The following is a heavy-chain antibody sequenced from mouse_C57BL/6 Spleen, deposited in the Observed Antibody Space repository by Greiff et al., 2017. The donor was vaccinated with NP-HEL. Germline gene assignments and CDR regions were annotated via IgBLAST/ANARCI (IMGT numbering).Heavy chain of an antibody. Sequence: EVKVVESGGGLVQPGGSLSLSCAASGFTFTDYYMSWVRQPPGKALEWLGFIRNKANGYTTEYSASVKGRFTISRDNSQSILYLQMNALRAEDSATYYCARSVYYDYDGGYAMDYWGQGTSVTVSS. D-gene: IGHD2-4*01. CDR2: IRNKANGYTT. J-gene: IGHJ4*01. CDR1: GFTFTDYY. CDR3: ARSVYYDYDGGYAMDY. V-gene: IGHV7-3*01.